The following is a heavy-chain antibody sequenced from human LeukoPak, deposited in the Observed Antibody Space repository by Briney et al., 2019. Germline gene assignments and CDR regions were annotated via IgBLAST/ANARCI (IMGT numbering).Heavy chain of an antibody. CDR2: IYHSGST. CDR3: ARGRVSSSTYYSTYYYYFYMDV. J-gene: IGHJ6*03. D-gene: IGHD4-11*01. Sequence: TSETLSLTCTVSGGSISSYYWSWIRQPPGKGLDWIGYIYHSGSTNYNPSLKSRFTISLDTSKNHFSLDLTSVTAADTAVYFCARGRVSSSTYYSTYYYYFYMDVWGKGTTVIVSS. V-gene: IGHV4-59*01. CDR1: GGSISSYY.